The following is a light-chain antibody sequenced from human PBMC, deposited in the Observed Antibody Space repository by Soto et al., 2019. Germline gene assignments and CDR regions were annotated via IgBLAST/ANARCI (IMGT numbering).Light chain of an antibody. CDR1: SSDIGSNNL. J-gene: IGLJ2*01. V-gene: IGLV2-23*01. Sequence: QSALTQPSSVSGSPGQTITISCSGTSSDIGSNNLVSWYQQHPGKAPKLIIYKDSQRPSGVSNRFSGSKSGNTASLTIFGLQAEDEADYYCCSYAGSSTYEVFGGGTKLTVL. CDR2: KDS. CDR3: CSYAGSSTYEV.